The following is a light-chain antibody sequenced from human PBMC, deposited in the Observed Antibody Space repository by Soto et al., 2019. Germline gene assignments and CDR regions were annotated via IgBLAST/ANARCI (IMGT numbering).Light chain of an antibody. CDR2: DAS. Sequence: EIVLTQSPGILSLSPGERATLSCRASQGIDTYLAWYQQKRGQAPRLLIYDASNRTTGIPARFSGGGSGTDFTLSISSLETDDFAVYYCQQRSSWPLTFGGGTKVDIK. CDR3: QQRSSWPLT. J-gene: IGKJ4*01. V-gene: IGKV3-11*01. CDR1: QGIDTY.